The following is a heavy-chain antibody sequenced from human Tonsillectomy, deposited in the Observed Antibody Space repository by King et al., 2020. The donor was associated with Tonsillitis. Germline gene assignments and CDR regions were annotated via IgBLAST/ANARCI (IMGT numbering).Heavy chain of an antibody. J-gene: IGHJ4*02. CDR2: ISYDGSNK. V-gene: IGHV3-30*18. CDR3: AKNLWAAAGIYYFDY. D-gene: IGHD6-13*01. Sequence: VQLVESGGGVVQPGRSLRLSCAASGFTFSSYDMHWVRQAPGKGLEWVAVISYDGSNKYYADSVKGRFTISRDNSKNTLYLQMNSLRAEDTAVYYCAKNLWAAAGIYYFDYWGQXTLVTVSS. CDR1: GFTFSSYD.